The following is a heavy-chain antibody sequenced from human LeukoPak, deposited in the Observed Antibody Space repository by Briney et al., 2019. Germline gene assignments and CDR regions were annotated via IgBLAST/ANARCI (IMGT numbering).Heavy chain of an antibody. CDR1: GGSISSYY. D-gene: IGHD3-10*01. V-gene: IGHV4-59*08. CDR3: ARRSTFENFFDY. Sequence: SETLSLTCTVSGGSISSYYWSWIRQPPGKGLEWIGHIYYSGGTNYNPSLKSRVTMSVDTSNRQLSLKLSSLTAADSAVYYCARRSTFENFFDYWGQGTPVTVSS. J-gene: IGHJ4*02. CDR2: IYYSGGT.